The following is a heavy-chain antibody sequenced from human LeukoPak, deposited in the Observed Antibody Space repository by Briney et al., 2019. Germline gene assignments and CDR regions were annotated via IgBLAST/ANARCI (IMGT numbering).Heavy chain of an antibody. V-gene: IGHV4-59*01. CDR1: GGSISSYY. Sequence: SETLSLTCTVSGGSISSYYWSWIRQPPGKGLEWIGYIYYSGSTNYNPSLKSRGTISVDTSKKQFSLKLSSVTAADTAVYYCARVVGSGWYELDYWGQGTLVTVSS. D-gene: IGHD6-19*01. J-gene: IGHJ4*02. CDR3: ARVVGSGWYELDY. CDR2: IYYSGST.